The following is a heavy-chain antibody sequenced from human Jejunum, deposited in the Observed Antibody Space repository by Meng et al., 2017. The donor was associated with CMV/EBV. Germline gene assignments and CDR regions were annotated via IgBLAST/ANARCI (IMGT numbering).Heavy chain of an antibody. CDR2: INADGSSP. V-gene: IGHV3-74*01. Sequence: TFSYYWMHWVRQVPGKGLVWVSTINADGSSPTYADSVKGRFTISRDNAKNTLYLQTDSLRADDSAVYYCVRDAGRRDGYNYLGYFDYWGQGTLVTVSS. CDR1: TFSYYW. J-gene: IGHJ4*02. D-gene: IGHD5-24*01. CDR3: VRDAGRRDGYNYLGYFDY.